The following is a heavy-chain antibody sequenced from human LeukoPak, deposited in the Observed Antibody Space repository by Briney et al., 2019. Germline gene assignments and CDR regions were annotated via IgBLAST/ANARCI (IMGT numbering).Heavy chain of an antibody. CDR3: ARGRGRDSSGWYYYYYMDV. Sequence: GGSLRLSCAASGFTFEDNGMSWVRQAPGKGLEWVSGINWDGGSAGYADSVKGRFTISRDNAKNSLFLHMNSLRAEDAALYYCARGRGRDSSGWYYYYYMDVWGKGTTVTVSS. D-gene: IGHD6-19*01. CDR2: INWDGGSA. CDR1: GFTFEDNG. J-gene: IGHJ6*03. V-gene: IGHV3-20*04.